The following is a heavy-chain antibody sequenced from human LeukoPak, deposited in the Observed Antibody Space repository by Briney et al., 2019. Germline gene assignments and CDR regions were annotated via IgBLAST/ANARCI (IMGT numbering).Heavy chain of an antibody. Sequence: ASVKVSCKASGYTFTSYYMHWVRQAPGQGLEWMGIINPNSGGTNYAQKFQGWVTMTRDTSISTAYMELSRLRSDDTAVYYCARGPAPDCSSTSCPRYNWFDPWGQGTLVTVSS. CDR2: INPNSGGT. V-gene: IGHV1-2*04. D-gene: IGHD2-2*01. J-gene: IGHJ5*02. CDR1: GYTFTSYY. CDR3: ARGPAPDCSSTSCPRYNWFDP.